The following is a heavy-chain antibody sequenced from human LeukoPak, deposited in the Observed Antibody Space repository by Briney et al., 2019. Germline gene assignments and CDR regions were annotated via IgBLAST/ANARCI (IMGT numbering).Heavy chain of an antibody. V-gene: IGHV5-51*01. D-gene: IGHD3-9*01. CDR1: GYSFTSYW. Sequence: KLGESLKISCKGSGYSFTSYWIGWVRQMPGKGLEWMGIIYPGDSDTRYSPSFQGQVTISADKSISTAYLQWSSLKASDTAMYYCARHQGDILRYFDWLFQGAFDIWGQGTMVTVSS. CDR3: ARHQGDILRYFDWLFQGAFDI. J-gene: IGHJ3*02. CDR2: IYPGDSDT.